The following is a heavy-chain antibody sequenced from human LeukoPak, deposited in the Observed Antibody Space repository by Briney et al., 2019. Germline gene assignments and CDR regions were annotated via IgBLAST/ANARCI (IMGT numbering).Heavy chain of an antibody. CDR3: ATYRTGDRYAFTV. CDR1: GGSVTSSSYY. Sequence: SETLSLTCAVSGGSVTSSSYYWGWIRQPPGKGLEYIGTVYASGTTYDNPSLKSRLTISVDTSRSHFSLRLASVTASDTAVYYCATYRTGDRYAFTVWGQGTMVTVSS. V-gene: IGHV4-39*02. J-gene: IGHJ3*01. D-gene: IGHD1-1*01. CDR2: VYASGTT.